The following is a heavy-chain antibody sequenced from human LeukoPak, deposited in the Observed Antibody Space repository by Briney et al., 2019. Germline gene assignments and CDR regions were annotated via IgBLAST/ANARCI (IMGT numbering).Heavy chain of an antibody. CDR3: ARYDDFDSAFDY. J-gene: IGHJ4*02. CDR2: IYYSGST. V-gene: IGHV4-59*08. CDR1: GGSISSYY. D-gene: IGHD3-3*01. Sequence: PSETLSLTCTVSGGSISSYYWSWIRQPPGKGLEWIGYIYYSGSTNYNPSLKSRVTISVDTSKNQFSLKLSSVTAADTAVYYCARYDDFDSAFDYWGQGTLVTVSS.